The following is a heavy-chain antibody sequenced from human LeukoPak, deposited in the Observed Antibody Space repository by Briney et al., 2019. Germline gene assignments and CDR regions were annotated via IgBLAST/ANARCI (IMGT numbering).Heavy chain of an antibody. Sequence: PGGSLRLSCAASGFTFSSYEMNWVRQAPGKGLEWVSYISSSGSTIYYADSVKGRFTISRDNAKNTLYLQMNSLRAEDTAVYYCGFGEPLVIDYWGQGTLVTVSS. J-gene: IGHJ4*02. CDR2: ISSSGSTI. D-gene: IGHD3-10*01. CDR1: GFTFSSYE. V-gene: IGHV3-48*03. CDR3: GFGEPLVIDY.